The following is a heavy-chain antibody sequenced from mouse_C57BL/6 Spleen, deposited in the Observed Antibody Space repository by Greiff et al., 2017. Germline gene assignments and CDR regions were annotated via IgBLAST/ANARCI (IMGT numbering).Heavy chain of an antibody. V-gene: IGHV1-69*01. J-gene: IGHJ2*01. CDR2: IDPSASYT. CDR3: ARREYYYEDFDY. Sequence: VQLQQPGAELVMPGASVKLSCKASGYTFTSYWMHWVKQRPGQGLEWIGEIDPSASYTNYNQKFSGKSTLTVGETSSTTYEQHSSLTSEDAAVYYCARREYYYEDFDYWGQGTTLTVSS. CDR1: GYTFTSYW. D-gene: IGHD1-1*01.